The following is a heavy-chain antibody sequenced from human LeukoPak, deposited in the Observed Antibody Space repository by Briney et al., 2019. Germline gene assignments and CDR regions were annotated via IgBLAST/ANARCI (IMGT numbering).Heavy chain of an antibody. CDR1: SESFSGGY. CDR3: ARGLDRSKTGY. V-gene: IGHV4-34*01. CDR2: ISDNGGI. Sequence: PSETLSLTCSVYSESFSGGYWSWIRQPPGKGLDWIGEISDNGGIKYSPSLKSRVTISVDTSKNQFSLKLTSVTAADTAVYYCARGLDRSKTGYWGQGSLVTVSS. J-gene: IGHJ4*02. D-gene: IGHD3-22*01.